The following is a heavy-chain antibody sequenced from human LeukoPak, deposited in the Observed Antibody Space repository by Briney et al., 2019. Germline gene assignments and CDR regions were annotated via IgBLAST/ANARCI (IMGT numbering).Heavy chain of an antibody. CDR3: AKTRLGYGSGSYYNYMDV. J-gene: IGHJ6*03. CDR2: ISAYNGNT. Sequence: ASVKVSCKASGYTFTSYGISWVRQAPGQGLEWMGWISAYNGNTNYAQKLQGRVTMTTDTSTSTAYMELRSLRSDDTAVYYCAKTRLGYGSGSYYNYMDVWGKGTTVTVSS. CDR1: GYTFTSYG. V-gene: IGHV1-18*01. D-gene: IGHD3-10*01.